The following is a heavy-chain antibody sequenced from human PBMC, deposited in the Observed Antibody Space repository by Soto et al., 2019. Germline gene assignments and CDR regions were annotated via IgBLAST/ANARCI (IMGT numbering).Heavy chain of an antibody. D-gene: IGHD2-2*01. V-gene: IGHV5-10-1*01. CDR3: ASDVGGRVVPAAIAHYYYGMDV. Sequence: PGESLKISCKGSGYSFTSYWISWVRQMPGKGLEWMGRIDPSDSYTNYSPSFQGHVTISADKSISTAYLQWSSLKASDTAMYYCASDVGGRVVPAAIAHYYYGMDVWGQGTKVTVSS. CDR2: IDPSDSYT. J-gene: IGHJ6*02. CDR1: GYSFTSYW.